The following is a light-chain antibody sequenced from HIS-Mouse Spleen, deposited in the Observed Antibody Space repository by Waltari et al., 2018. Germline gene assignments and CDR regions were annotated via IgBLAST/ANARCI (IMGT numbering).Light chain of an antibody. CDR2: KDS. CDR3: QSADSSGTYQDVV. CDR1: ALPKQY. V-gene: IGLV3-25*03. J-gene: IGLJ2*01. Sequence: TQPPSVSVSPGQTARITCSGDALPKQYAYWYQQKPGQAPVLVIYKDSERPSGIPERFSGSSSGTTVTLTISGVQAEDEADYYCQSADSSGTYQDVVFGGGTKLTVL.